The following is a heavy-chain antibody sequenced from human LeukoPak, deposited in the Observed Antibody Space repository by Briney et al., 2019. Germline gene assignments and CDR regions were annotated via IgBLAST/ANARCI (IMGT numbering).Heavy chain of an antibody. CDR1: GGSFSGYY. CDR3: ARDYGIAAAGNFQH. D-gene: IGHD6-13*01. V-gene: IGHV4-34*01. J-gene: IGHJ1*01. Sequence: SETLSLTCAVYGGSFSGYYWSWIRQPPGKGPEWIGEINHSGSTNYNPSLKSRVTISVDTSKNQFSLKLSSVTAADTAVYYCARDYGIAAAGNFQHWGQGTLVTVSS. CDR2: INHSGST.